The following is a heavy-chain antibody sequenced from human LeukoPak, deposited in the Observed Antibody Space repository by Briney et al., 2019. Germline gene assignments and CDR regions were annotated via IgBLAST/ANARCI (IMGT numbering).Heavy chain of an antibody. CDR2: INHSGST. CDR3: ARQEIGLRSFDP. V-gene: IGHV4-34*01. Sequence: PSETLSLTCAVYGGSFSGYYWSWIRQPPGKGLEWIGEINHSGSTNYNPSLKSRVTISVGTSKNQFSLNLSSVTAADTAVYYCARQEIGLRSFDPWGQGTLVTVSS. D-gene: IGHD3/OR15-3a*01. J-gene: IGHJ5*02. CDR1: GGSFSGYY.